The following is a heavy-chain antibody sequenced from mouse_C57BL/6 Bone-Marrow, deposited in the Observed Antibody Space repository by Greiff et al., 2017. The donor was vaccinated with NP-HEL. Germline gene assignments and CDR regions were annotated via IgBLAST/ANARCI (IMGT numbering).Heavy chain of an antibody. CDR1: GFTFSNYW. V-gene: IGHV6-3*01. CDR3: TVGGSTAPHGFDY. Sequence: DVMLVESGGGLVHPGGSMKLSCVASGFTFSNYWMNWVRQTPEKGLEWVAQIRLKSDNYATHYAVSVKGRFTISRYVSKSSVYLDMNNVSAGDSGIYYCTVGGSTAPHGFDYWGQGTTLTVSS. CDR2: IRLKSDNYAT. D-gene: IGHD1-2*01. J-gene: IGHJ2*01.